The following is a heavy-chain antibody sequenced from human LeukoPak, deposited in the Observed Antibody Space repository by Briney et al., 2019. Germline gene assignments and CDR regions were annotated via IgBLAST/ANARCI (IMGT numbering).Heavy chain of an antibody. V-gene: IGHV1-69*05. CDR1: EGTFSSYA. J-gene: IGHJ4*02. CDR2: IIPIFGTA. D-gene: IGHD6-13*01. Sequence: SVKVSCKASEGTFSSYAISWVRQAPGQGLEWMGGIIPIFGTANYAQKFQGRVTITTDESTSTAYMELSSLRSEDTAVYYCARDSSSWPFDYWGQGTLVTVSS. CDR3: ARDSSSWPFDY.